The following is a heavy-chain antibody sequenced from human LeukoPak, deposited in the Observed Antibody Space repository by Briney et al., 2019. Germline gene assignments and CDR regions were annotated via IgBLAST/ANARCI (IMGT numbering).Heavy chain of an antibody. CDR1: GFTFNHCG. J-gene: IGHJ1*01. D-gene: IGHD4-11*01. CDR3: AKDAERGFDYSNSLQN. V-gene: IGHV3-33*06. CDR2: IWSDGSDK. Sequence: GGSLRLSCAASGFTFNHCGMHWVRQTPGAGLEWVAVIWSDGSDKYYAKSVKGRFTISRDNSKNSLFLQMNSLRAEDTAVYYCAKDAERGFDYSNSLQNWGQGILVTVSS.